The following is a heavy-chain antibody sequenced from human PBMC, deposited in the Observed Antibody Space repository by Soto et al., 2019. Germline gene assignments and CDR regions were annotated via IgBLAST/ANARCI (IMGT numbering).Heavy chain of an antibody. V-gene: IGHV4-39*01. CDR3: ASLQVPGNFDY. J-gene: IGHJ4*02. CDR2: IYYSGDT. D-gene: IGHD6-13*01. CDR1: GGSISSRNYY. Sequence: QLQLQESGPGLVKPSETLSLTCTVSGGSISSRNYYWAWVRQPPGKGLEWTGNIYYSGDTYYRPSLRSRLTISVDTSKNQFSLKLSSLTAADTAMYYCASLQVPGNFDYWGQGNLVTVSS.